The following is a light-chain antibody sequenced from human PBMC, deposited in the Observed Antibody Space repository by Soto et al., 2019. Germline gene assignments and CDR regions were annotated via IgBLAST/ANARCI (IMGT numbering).Light chain of an antibody. CDR3: QQYNSYSPET. CDR2: QAS. V-gene: IGKV1-5*03. Sequence: DIQMTQSPSTLSASVGDRVTITCRASQSVGTCLAWYQQKPGKAPKLLIYQASTLQSGVPSRFSGGGSGTEFALTISSLQPDDSATYYCQQYNSYSPETFGQGTKVEIK. J-gene: IGKJ1*01. CDR1: QSVGTC.